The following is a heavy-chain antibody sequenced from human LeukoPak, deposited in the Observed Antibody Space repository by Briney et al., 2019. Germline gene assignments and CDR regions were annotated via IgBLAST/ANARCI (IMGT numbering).Heavy chain of an antibody. J-gene: IGHJ4*02. CDR2: ISGSGGST. D-gene: IGHD1-26*01. CDR1: GFTFSSYT. Sequence: GGSLRLSCAASGFTFSSYTMHWVRQAPGKGLEWVSAISGSGGSTYYADSVKGRFTISRDNAKNSLYLQMNSLRAEDTAVYYCAHSGSYVDYWGQGTLVTVSS. V-gene: IGHV3-23*01. CDR3: AHSGSYVDY.